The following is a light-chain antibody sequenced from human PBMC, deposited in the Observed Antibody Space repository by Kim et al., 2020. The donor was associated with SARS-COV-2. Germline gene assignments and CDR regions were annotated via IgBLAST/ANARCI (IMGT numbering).Light chain of an antibody. J-gene: IGLJ2*01. CDR2: DVS. CDR3: SSYTSSSTLV. V-gene: IGLV2-14*04. CDR1: SSDVGGYNY. Sequence: GQSITISCTGTSSDVGGYNYVSWYQQNPGKAPKLMIYDVSKRPSGVSNRFSGSKSGNTASLTISGLQAEDEADYYCSSYTSSSTLVFGGGTKVTVL.